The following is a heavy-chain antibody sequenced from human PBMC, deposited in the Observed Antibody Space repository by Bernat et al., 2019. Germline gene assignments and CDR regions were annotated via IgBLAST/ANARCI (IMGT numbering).Heavy chain of an antibody. CDR2: LYYSGRT. Sequence: QLQLQESGPGLVKPSETLSLTCTVSGGSISSSSYYWGWIRQPPGKGLEWIGSLYYSGRTYYNPSLKSRVTISVDTSKNQFSLKLSSVTAADTAVYYCARRSGVLVGYRGQGTLVTVSS. V-gene: IGHV4-39*01. D-gene: IGHD2-8*02. CDR1: GGSISSSSYY. CDR3: ARRSGVLVGY. J-gene: IGHJ4*02.